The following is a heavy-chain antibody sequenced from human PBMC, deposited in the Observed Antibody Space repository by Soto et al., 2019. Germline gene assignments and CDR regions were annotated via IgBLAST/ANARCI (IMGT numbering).Heavy chain of an antibody. CDR1: GFTFSSYS. D-gene: IGHD5-12*01. CDR2: ISSSSSYI. CDR3: ARRLRDVGYSGYDLYAFDI. V-gene: IGHV3-21*01. J-gene: IGHJ3*02. Sequence: GGSLRLSCAASGFTFSSYSMNWVRQAPGKGLEWVSSISSSSSYIYYADSVKGRFTISRDNAKNSLYLQMNSLRAEDTAVYYCARRLRDVGYSGYDLYAFDIWGQGTMVTVSS.